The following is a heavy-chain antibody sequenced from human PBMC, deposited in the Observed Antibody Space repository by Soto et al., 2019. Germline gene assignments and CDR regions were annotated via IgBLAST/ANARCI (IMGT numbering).Heavy chain of an antibody. CDR3: AGDTGTTREFDT. Sequence: QVQLQESGPGLVKPSETLSLTCTVSGGSVSSGSYYWSWIRQPPGKGLEWIGYIYYSGSTNYNPSRQRRVTRSVDTAKIPSSLQLSSVTAADPAVYYCAGDTGTTREFDTWGQGTLVTVSS. CDR2: IYYSGST. D-gene: IGHD1-7*01. CDR1: GGSVSSGSYY. J-gene: IGHJ5*02. V-gene: IGHV4-61*01.